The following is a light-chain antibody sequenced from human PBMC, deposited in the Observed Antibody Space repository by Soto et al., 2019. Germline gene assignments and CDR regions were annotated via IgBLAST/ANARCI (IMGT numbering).Light chain of an antibody. CDR1: QSVGSS. CDR2: GAS. J-gene: IGKJ4*01. CDR3: QQYNSWPLT. V-gene: IGKV3-15*01. Sequence: EILMTQSPATLSVXXXXXXXXXXXASQSVGSSLAWYQRKPGQAPRLLIYGASTRATGIPATFSGSGSGTEFTLTISSLQSEDFAVYYCQQYNSWPLTFGGGTKVDIK.